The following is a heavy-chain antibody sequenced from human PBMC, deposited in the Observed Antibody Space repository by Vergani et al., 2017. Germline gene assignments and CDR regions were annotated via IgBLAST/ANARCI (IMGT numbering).Heavy chain of an antibody. Sequence: EVDLVESGGGLAQPGGSLRLSCEASGITFWKFGMHWVRQGPGKGLEWVSGISWNSGAVDYADSVRGRFTISRDNAKNSLFLEMNSLRAEDTAVYYCARFMEPYYYYYMDVWGKGTTVTVSS. CDR3: ARFMEPYYYYYMDV. V-gene: IGHV3-9*01. CDR1: GITFWKFG. CDR2: ISWNSGAV. J-gene: IGHJ6*03. D-gene: IGHD3-3*01.